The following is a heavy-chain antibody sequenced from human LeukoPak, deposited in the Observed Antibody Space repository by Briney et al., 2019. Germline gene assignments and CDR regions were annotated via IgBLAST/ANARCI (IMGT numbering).Heavy chain of an antibody. D-gene: IGHD4-17*01. CDR2: ISSSSSYI. CDR1: GFTFSSYS. CDR3: ARGAGRYGDYRDY. V-gene: IGHV3-21*01. J-gene: IGHJ4*02. Sequence: GGSLRLSCAASGFTFSSYSMNWVRQAPGKGLEWVSSISSSSSYIYYADSVKGRFNISRDNAKNSLYMQMNSLTAEDTAVYYCARGAGRYGDYRDYWGQGTLVTVSS.